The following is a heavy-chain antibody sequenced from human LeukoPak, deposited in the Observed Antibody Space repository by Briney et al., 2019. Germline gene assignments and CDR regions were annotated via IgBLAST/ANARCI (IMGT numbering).Heavy chain of an antibody. Sequence: PSETLSLTCTVSGGSNTNFYWSWIRQPAGKGLEWIGRVYTTGTTNYNPSLKSRVTMSVDTSKNQFSLKLRSVTAADTAIYFCAQSYYDFWTGPLGYWGRGTLVTVSS. V-gene: IGHV4-4*07. CDR2: VYTTGTT. CDR3: AQSYYDFWTGPLGY. J-gene: IGHJ4*02. CDR1: GGSNTNFY. D-gene: IGHD3-3*01.